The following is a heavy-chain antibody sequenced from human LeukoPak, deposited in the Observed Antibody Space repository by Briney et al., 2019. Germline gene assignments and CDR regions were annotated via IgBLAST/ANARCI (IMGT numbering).Heavy chain of an antibody. CDR2: IYYSGST. V-gene: IGHV4-59*01. CDR1: GGSISSYY. CDR3: ARERNYYGSGSYYSVFDY. D-gene: IGHD3-10*01. Sequence: SETLSLTCTVSGGSISSYYWSWFRQPPGKGLEWIGYIYYSGSTNYNPSLKSRVTISVDTSKNQFSLKLSSVTAADTAVYYCARERNYYGSGSYYSVFDYWGQGTLVTVSS. J-gene: IGHJ4*02.